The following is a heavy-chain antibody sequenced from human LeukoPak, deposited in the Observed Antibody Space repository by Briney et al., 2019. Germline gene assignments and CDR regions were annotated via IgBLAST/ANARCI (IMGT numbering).Heavy chain of an antibody. Sequence: ASVKVSCKASGYTFTSYYMHWVRQAPGQGLEWMGIINPSGGSTSYAQKFQGRVTITADESTSTAYMELSSLRSEDTAVYYCARDGDEYSYGYGDAFDIWGQGTMVTVSS. CDR3: ARDGDEYSYGYGDAFDI. D-gene: IGHD5-18*01. CDR2: INPSGGST. CDR1: GYTFTSYY. J-gene: IGHJ3*02. V-gene: IGHV1-46*01.